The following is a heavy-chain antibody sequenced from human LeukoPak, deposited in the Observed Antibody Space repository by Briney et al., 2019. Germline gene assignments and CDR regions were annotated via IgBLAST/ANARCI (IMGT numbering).Heavy chain of an antibody. Sequence: GGSLRLSCAASGFTFSSYAMSWVRQAPGKGLEWVSVISGSGGSTYYADSVKGRFTISRDNSKNTLYLQMNSLRAEDTAVYYCAKGLIVVPAANFDYWGQGTLVTVSS. CDR2: ISGSGGST. CDR1: GFTFSSYA. J-gene: IGHJ4*02. CDR3: AKGLIVVPAANFDY. D-gene: IGHD2-2*01. V-gene: IGHV3-23*01.